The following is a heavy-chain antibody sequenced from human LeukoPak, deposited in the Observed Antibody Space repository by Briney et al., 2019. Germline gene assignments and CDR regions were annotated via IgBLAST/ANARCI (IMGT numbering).Heavy chain of an antibody. Sequence: GGSLRLPCAASGFTFSSYAMSWVRQAPGKGLEWVSAISGSGGSTYYADSVKGRFTISRDNSKNTLYLQMNSLRAEDTAVYYCAQLIQLWLFDPWGQGTLVTVSS. CDR1: GFTFSSYA. D-gene: IGHD5-18*01. CDR3: AQLIQLWLFDP. CDR2: ISGSGGST. V-gene: IGHV3-23*01. J-gene: IGHJ5*02.